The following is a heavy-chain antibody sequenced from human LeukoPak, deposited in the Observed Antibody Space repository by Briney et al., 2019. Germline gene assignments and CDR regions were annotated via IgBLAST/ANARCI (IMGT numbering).Heavy chain of an antibody. CDR1: GFTFNNYG. Sequence: PGGSLRLSCAASGFTFNNYGMSWVRQAPGKGLEWVSGISGSGDDTYYADSVKGRFTISRDNSKNTLYLQMNSLKAEDTAVYYCAKAPPPYCSGGSCFDAFDIWGQGTLVTVSS. D-gene: IGHD2-15*01. CDR2: ISGSGDDT. V-gene: IGHV3-23*01. CDR3: AKAPPPYCSGGSCFDAFDI. J-gene: IGHJ3*02.